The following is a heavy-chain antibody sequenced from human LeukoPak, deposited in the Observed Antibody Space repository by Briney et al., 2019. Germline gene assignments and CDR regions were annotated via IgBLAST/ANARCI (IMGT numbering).Heavy chain of an antibody. Sequence: PGGSLRLSCAASGFTFSSYGMHWVRQAPGKGLEWVAVIWYDGSNKYYADSVKGRFTISRDNSKNTPYLQMNSLRAEDTAVYYCARDGHYYDSSGLLDYWGQGTLVTVSS. CDR1: GFTFSSYG. D-gene: IGHD3-22*01. V-gene: IGHV3-33*01. J-gene: IGHJ4*02. CDR3: ARDGHYYDSSGLLDY. CDR2: IWYDGSNK.